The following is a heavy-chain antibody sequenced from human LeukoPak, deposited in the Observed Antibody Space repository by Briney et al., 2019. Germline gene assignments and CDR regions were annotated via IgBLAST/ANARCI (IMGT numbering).Heavy chain of an antibody. CDR2: IYYSGST. J-gene: IGHJ6*03. Sequence: PSETLSLTCTVSGGSISSYYWSWIRQPPGKGLEWIGYIYYSGSTNYNPSLKSRVTISVDTSKNQFSLKLSSVTAADTAVYYCARASRITIFGVATNYMDVWGKGTTGTVSS. CDR3: ARASRITIFGVATNYMDV. D-gene: IGHD3-3*01. V-gene: IGHV4-59*01. CDR1: GGSISSYY.